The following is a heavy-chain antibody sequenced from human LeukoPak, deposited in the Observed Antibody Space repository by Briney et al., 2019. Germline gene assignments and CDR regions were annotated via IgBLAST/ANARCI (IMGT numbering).Heavy chain of an antibody. V-gene: IGHV1-69*05. Sequence: GSSVKVSCKASGGTLSSYAISWVRQAPGQGLEWMGGIIPIFGTANYAQKFQGRVTITTDESTSTAYMELSSLRSEDTAVYYCARDIAVAGFESYNWFDPWGQGTLVTVSS. CDR2: IIPIFGTA. CDR1: GGTLSSYA. D-gene: IGHD6-19*01. CDR3: ARDIAVAGFESYNWFDP. J-gene: IGHJ5*02.